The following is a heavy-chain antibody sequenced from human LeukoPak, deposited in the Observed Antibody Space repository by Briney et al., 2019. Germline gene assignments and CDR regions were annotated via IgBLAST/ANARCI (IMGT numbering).Heavy chain of an antibody. CDR2: IYHSGST. CDR3: ARGGDSFSWFDP. V-gene: IGHV4-30-2*01. Sequence: SETLSLTCAVSGGSISSGGYSWSWLRQPPGKGLEWIGYIYHSGSTYYNPSLKSRVTISVDRSKNQFSLKLSSVTAADTAVYYCARGGDSFSWFDPWGQGTLVTVSS. J-gene: IGHJ5*02. D-gene: IGHD3-16*01. CDR1: GGSISSGGYS.